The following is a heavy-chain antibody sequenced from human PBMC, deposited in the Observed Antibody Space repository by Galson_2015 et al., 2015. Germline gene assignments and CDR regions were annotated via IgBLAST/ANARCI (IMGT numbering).Heavy chain of an antibody. CDR3: ARVLEYSSSSTAFDI. V-gene: IGHV4-30-4*01. D-gene: IGHD6-6*01. CDR1: GGSISSGDYY. CDR2: IYYSGST. J-gene: IGHJ3*02. Sequence: TLSLACTVSGGSISSGDYYWSWIRQPPGKGLEWIGYIYYSGSTYYNPSLKSRVTISVDTSKNQFSLKLSSVTAADTAVYYCARVLEYSSSSTAFDIWGQGTMVTVSS.